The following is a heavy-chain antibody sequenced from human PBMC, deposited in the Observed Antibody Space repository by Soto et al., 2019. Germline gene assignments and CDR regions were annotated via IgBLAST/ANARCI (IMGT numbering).Heavy chain of an antibody. CDR1: GFTFSSYS. D-gene: IGHD3-22*01. Sequence: PGESLKISCAASGFTFSSYSMNWVRQAPGRGLEWVAYITSSSDTIYYSDSVKGRFTISRDNGKNSLFLQMNSLRDEDTAVYYCARVVVVIPPGYYYAMDVWGQGTTVTVSS. CDR2: ITSSSDTI. CDR3: ARVVVVIPPGYYYAMDV. J-gene: IGHJ6*02. V-gene: IGHV3-48*02.